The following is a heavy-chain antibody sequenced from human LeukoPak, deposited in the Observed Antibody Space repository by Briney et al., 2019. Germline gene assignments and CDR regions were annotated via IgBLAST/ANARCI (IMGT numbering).Heavy chain of an antibody. Sequence: GGSLRLSCAASGFTFSDYYMSWIRQAPGKGLEWVSYISSSGSTIYYADSVKGRFTISRDNSKNTLYLQMNSLRAEDTAVYYCAKDRERYPGRYFQHWGQGTLVTVSS. J-gene: IGHJ1*01. CDR2: ISSSGSTI. CDR3: AKDRERYPGRYFQH. V-gene: IGHV3-11*01. D-gene: IGHD1-1*01. CDR1: GFTFSDYY.